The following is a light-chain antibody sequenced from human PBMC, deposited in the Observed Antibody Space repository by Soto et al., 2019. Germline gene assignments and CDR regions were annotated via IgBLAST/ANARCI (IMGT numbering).Light chain of an antibody. V-gene: IGKV4-1*01. CDR1: QSVLSSSNNQNY. J-gene: IGKJ4*01. CDR2: WTS. Sequence: DIVMTQSPDSLAVSLGERATINCKSGQSVLSSSNNQNYVAWYQQKPGQPPKLLIYWTSTRESGVPDRFSGSGSGTDFTLTINNLQAEDVAVYYCHQYHSLPFTFGGGTKVEI. CDR3: HQYHSLPFT.